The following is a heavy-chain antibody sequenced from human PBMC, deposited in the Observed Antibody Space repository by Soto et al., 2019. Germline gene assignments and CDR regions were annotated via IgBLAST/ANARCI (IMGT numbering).Heavy chain of an antibody. CDR1: GFTFSNYA. V-gene: IGHV3-23*01. CDR3: AKDRLAGGFDY. J-gene: IGHJ4*02. Sequence: GGSLRLSRAASGFTFSNYAMSWVRQAPGKGLEWVSLVSATAGTAYYTDSVKGRFTISRDNSRNTVYLQMNSLRADDTAVYYCAKDRLAGGFDYWGQGTLVTVSS. D-gene: IGHD3-16*01. CDR2: VSATAGTA.